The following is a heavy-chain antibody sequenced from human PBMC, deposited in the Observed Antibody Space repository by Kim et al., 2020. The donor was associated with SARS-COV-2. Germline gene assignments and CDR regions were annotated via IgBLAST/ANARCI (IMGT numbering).Heavy chain of an antibody. V-gene: IGHV3-43*02. CDR1: GFTFDDYA. CDR3: AKDGRERSSSWYGYYYYYYGMDV. Sequence: GGSLRLSCAASGFTFDDYAMHWVRQAPGKGLEWVSLISGDGGSTYYADSVKGRFTISRDNSKNSLYLQMNSLRTEDTALYYCAKDGRERSSSWYGYYYYYYGMDVWGQGTTVTVSS. D-gene: IGHD6-13*01. J-gene: IGHJ6*02. CDR2: ISGDGGST.